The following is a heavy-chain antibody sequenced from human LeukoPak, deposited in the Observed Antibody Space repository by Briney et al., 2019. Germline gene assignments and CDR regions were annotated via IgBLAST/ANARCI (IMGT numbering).Heavy chain of an antibody. D-gene: IGHD5-18*01. Sequence: XGSXXXXCXASGFTFSSYAMXXVRQAPGRGXXXXSIITGSGATTYYADSVKGRFTVSRDNSKNTLYLQMNSLRAEDTAVYHCARGATSEDTAIVTGYWGQGTLVTVSS. J-gene: IGHJ4*02. V-gene: IGHV3-23*01. CDR2: ITGSGATT. CDR1: GFTFSSYA. CDR3: ARGATSEDTAIVTGY.